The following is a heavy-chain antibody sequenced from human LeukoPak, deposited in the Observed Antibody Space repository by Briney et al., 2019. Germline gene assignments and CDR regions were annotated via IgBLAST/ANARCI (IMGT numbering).Heavy chain of an antibody. CDR2: IIPVFGTA. CDR1: GGTFSSYA. J-gene: IGHJ5*02. D-gene: IGHD6-13*01. V-gene: IGHV1-69*05. Sequence: SVKVSCKASGGTFSSYAISWVRQAPGQGLEWMGGIIPVFGTANYAQKFQGRVTITTDESTSTAYMELSSLRSEDTAVYYCARDRGAAAGRNWFDPWGQGTLVTVSS. CDR3: ARDRGAAAGRNWFDP.